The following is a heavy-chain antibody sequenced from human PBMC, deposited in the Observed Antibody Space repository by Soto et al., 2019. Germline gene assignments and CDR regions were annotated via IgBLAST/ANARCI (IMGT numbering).Heavy chain of an antibody. D-gene: IGHD3-9*01. Sequence: EVQLLESGGALVQPGRSLRLSCAASGLIFSTYGMRWVRQAPGKGLEWVSGISGSGGSTYNADSVKGRFTISRDNSKNTLYLQMNSLRAEDTAVYYCAKFLWRDILTGYFDYWGQGTLVTVSS. CDR3: AKFLWRDILTGYFDY. CDR1: GLIFSTYG. V-gene: IGHV3-23*01. J-gene: IGHJ4*02. CDR2: ISGSGGST.